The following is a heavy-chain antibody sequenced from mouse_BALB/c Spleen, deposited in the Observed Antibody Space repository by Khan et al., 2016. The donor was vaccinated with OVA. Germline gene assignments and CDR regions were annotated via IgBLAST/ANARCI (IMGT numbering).Heavy chain of an antibody. CDR2: INPTSGYT. V-gene: IGHV1-7*01. J-gene: IGHJ2*01. CDR1: GYTFSTYW. Sequence: QVQLQQSGAELVKPGASVKMSCKASGYTFSTYWMHWVKQRPGQGLEWIGYINPTSGYTDYNEKFKDKATLSADKSSSTAYMQLSSLTSEDSAVYCCARDRIDYWGQGTTLTVSS. CDR3: ARDRIDY.